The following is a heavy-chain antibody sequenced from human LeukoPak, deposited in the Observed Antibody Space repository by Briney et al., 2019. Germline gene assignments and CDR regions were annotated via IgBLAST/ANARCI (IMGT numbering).Heavy chain of an antibody. CDR2: ISAYNGNT. J-gene: IGHJ4*02. Sequence: ASVKVSCKASGYTFTSYGISWVRQAPGQGLEWMGWISAYNGNTNHAQKLQGRVTMTTDTSTSTAYMELRSPRSDDTAVYYCARDELAHFRLGRSVSAGYWGQGTLVTVSS. V-gene: IGHV1-18*04. D-gene: IGHD1-1*01. CDR3: ARDELAHFRLGRSVSAGY. CDR1: GYTFTSYG.